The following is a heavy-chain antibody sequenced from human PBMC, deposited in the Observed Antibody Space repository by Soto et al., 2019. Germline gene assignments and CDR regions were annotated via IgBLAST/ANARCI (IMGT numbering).Heavy chain of an antibody. CDR2: INHSGST. CDR3: ARVLLGYCTNGVCSTINWFGP. J-gene: IGHJ5*02. Sequence: PSETLSLTCAVYGGSFSGYYWSWIRQPPGKGLEWIGEINHSGSTTYNPSLKSRVTISVDTSKNQFSLKLSSVTAADTAVYYCARVLLGYCTNGVCSTINWFGPWGQGTLVTVSS. V-gene: IGHV4-34*01. CDR1: GGSFSGYY. D-gene: IGHD2-8*01.